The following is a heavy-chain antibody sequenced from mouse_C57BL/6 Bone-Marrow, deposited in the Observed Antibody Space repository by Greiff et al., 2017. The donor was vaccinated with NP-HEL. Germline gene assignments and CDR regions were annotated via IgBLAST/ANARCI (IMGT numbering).Heavy chain of an antibody. CDR2: ILPGSGST. V-gene: IGHV1-9*01. J-gene: IGHJ3*01. CDR1: GYTFTGYW. Sequence: VQVVESGAELMKPGASVKLSCKATGYTFTGYWIEWVKQRPGHGLEWIGEILPGSGSTNYNEKFKGKATFTADTSSNTAYMQLSSLTTEDSAIYYCARGYGYDWFAYWGQGTLVTVSA. CDR3: ARGYGYDWFAY. D-gene: IGHD2-2*01.